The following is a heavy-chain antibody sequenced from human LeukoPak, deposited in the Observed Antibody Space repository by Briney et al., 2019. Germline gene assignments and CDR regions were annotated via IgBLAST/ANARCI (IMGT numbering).Heavy chain of an antibody. CDR2: XXXNSGGT. D-gene: IGHD6-19*01. Sequence: ASVKVSCKASGYTFTGYYMHWVRQAPGQGLEWMXXXXXNSGGTNYAQKFQGWVTMTRDTSISTAYMELSRLRSDDTAVYYCARDRSPTYSSGWYQDAFDIWGQGTMVTVSS. CDR3: ARDRSPTYSSGWYQDAFDI. CDR1: GYTFTGYY. J-gene: IGHJ3*02. V-gene: IGHV1-2*04.